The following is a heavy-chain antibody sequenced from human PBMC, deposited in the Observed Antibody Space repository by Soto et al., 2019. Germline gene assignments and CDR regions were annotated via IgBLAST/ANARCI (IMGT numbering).Heavy chain of an antibody. V-gene: IGHV3-73*02. Sequence: EVQLVESGGGLVQPGGSLKLSCAASGFTFSGSAMHWVRQASGKGLEWVGRIRSKANSYATAYAASVKGRFTISRDDSKNTAYLQMNNLKTEDTAVYYCTRPGYSSSRNGDYWGQGTLVTVSS. CDR1: GFTFSGSA. CDR2: IRSKANSYAT. CDR3: TRPGYSSSRNGDY. D-gene: IGHD6-13*01. J-gene: IGHJ4*02.